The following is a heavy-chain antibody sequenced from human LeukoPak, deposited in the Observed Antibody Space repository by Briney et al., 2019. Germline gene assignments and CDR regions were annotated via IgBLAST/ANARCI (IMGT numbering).Heavy chain of an antibody. D-gene: IGHD2/OR15-2a*01. J-gene: IGHJ4*02. CDR2: MEEHGSEI. CDR1: GFDFSGFS. V-gene: IGHV3-7*01. Sequence: GGSLRLSCVVSGFDFSGFSMSWVRQAPGKGLEWVAIMEEHGSEIFYVDSVKGRFIISRDNARNSLYLQMNNLRAEDTAVYYCARPTSKLGSFDYWGQGTLVTVSS. CDR3: ARPTSKLGSFDY.